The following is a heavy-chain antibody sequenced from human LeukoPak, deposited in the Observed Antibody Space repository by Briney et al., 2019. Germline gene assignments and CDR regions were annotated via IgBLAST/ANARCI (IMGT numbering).Heavy chain of an antibody. J-gene: IGHJ2*01. V-gene: IGHV4-39*01. Sequence: PSETLSLTCTVSGGSISSSSYYWGWIRQPPGKGLEWIGSIYYSGSTYYNPSLKSRVTISVDTSKNQFSLKLSSVTAADTAVYYCARTFTYYYGSGSYYPTVWYFDLWGRGTLVTVSS. D-gene: IGHD3-10*01. CDR1: GGSISSSSYY. CDR2: IYYSGST. CDR3: ARTFTYYYGSGSYYPTVWYFDL.